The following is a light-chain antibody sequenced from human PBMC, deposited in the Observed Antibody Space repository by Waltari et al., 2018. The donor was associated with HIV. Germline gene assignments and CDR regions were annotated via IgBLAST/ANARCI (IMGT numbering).Light chain of an antibody. CDR2: RNH. V-gene: IGLV1-44*01. CDR3: AAWDASLHVL. J-gene: IGLJ2*01. CDR1: TSNIGSNT. Sequence: QSVLTQPPSASGTLGQAVTIPCFGSTSNIGSNTVNWYKHLPGAAPKLIIFRNHQRPSGVPDRFSGSQSGTSAFLTITGLLSGDEATYYCAAWDASLHVLFGGGTQLTVV.